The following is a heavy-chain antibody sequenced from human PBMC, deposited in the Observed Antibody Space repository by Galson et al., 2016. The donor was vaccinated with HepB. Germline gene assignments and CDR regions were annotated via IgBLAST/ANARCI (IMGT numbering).Heavy chain of an antibody. CDR2: IYYTGST. J-gene: IGHJ6*04. V-gene: IGHV4-39*01. CDR3: ARLTSGYHYGMDV. CDR1: GDSIRTSSYF. D-gene: IGHD3-3*01. Sequence: SETLSLTCSVSGDSIRTSSYFWFWIRQPPGKGLEFIGSIYYTGSTNYNSALQSRLLISVDASRNQFSLRLTSVTAADTAVYYCARLTSGYHYGMDVWGRGTTVIVSS.